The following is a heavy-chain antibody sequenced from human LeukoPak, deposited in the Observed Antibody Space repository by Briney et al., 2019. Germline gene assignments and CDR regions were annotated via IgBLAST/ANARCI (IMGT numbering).Heavy chain of an antibody. J-gene: IGHJ3*02. D-gene: IGHD3-22*01. CDR1: GFTFSSYA. CDR2: ISGSGGST. V-gene: IGHV3-23*01. Sequence: GGSLRLSCAASGFTFSSYAMSWVRQAPGKGLEWVSAISGSGGSTYYADSVKGRFTISRDNSKNTLYLQMNSLRAEDTAVYYCAKYFSTYYYDSSGYYLGPAAFDIWGQGTMVTVSS. CDR3: AKYFSTYYYDSSGYYLGPAAFDI.